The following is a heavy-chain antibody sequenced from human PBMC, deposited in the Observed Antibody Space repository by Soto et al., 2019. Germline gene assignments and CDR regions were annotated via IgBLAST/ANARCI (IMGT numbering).Heavy chain of an antibody. Sequence: EVQLLESGGGLVQPGGSLRLSCAASGFTFSSYAMSWVRQAPGKGLEWVSAISGSGGSTYYADSVKGRFTISRDNSKNTLYLQMHSLRAEDTAVYYCAKKGEGTVVVPEGGFDPWGQGTLVTVSS. V-gene: IGHV3-23*01. CDR1: GFTFSSYA. J-gene: IGHJ5*02. D-gene: IGHD2-2*01. CDR2: ISGSGGST. CDR3: AKKGEGTVVVPEGGFDP.